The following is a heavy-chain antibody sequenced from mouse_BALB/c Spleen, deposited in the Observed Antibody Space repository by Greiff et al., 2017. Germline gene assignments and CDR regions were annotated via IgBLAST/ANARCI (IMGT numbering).Heavy chain of an antibody. D-gene: IGHD2-4*01. V-gene: IGHV1S127*01. CDR1: GYTFTSYW. CDR3: MITTRGLYYYAMDY. CDR2: IDPSDSYT. Sequence: VQLQQPGAELVKPGASVKMSCKASGYTFTSYWMHWVKQRPGQGLEWIGTIDPSDSYTSYNQKFKGKATLTVDTSSSTAYMQLSSLTSEDSAVYYCMITTRGLYYYAMDYWGQGTSVTVSS. J-gene: IGHJ4*01.